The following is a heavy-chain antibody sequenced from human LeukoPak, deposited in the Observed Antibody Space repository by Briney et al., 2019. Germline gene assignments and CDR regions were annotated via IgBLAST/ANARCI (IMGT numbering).Heavy chain of an antibody. V-gene: IGHV4-30-4*07. CDR3: ARDFCSSTSCFEPDY. J-gene: IGHJ4*02. CDR1: GGSISSGGYS. D-gene: IGHD2-2*01. Sequence: PSETLSLTCAVSGGSISSGGYSWSWIRQPPGKGLEWIGYIYYSGSTYYNPSLRSRVTISVDTSKNQFSLKLSSVTAADTAVYYCARDFCSSTSCFEPDYWGQGALVTVSS. CDR2: IYYSGST.